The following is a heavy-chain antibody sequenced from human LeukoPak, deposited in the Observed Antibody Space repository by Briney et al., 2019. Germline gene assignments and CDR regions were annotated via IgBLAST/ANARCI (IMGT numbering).Heavy chain of an antibody. D-gene: IGHD1-14*01. Sequence: SETLSLTCAVYGGSFSGYCWSWIRQPPGKGLEWIGEINHSGSTNYNPSLKSRVTISVDTSKNQFSLKLSSVTAADTAVYYCARLRWPRNAFDIWGQGTMVTVSS. CDR1: GGSFSGYC. CDR2: INHSGST. CDR3: ARLRWPRNAFDI. J-gene: IGHJ3*02. V-gene: IGHV4-34*01.